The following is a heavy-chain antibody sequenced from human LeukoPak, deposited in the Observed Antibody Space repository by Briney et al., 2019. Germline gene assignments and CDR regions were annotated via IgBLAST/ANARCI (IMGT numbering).Heavy chain of an antibody. CDR3: AKSYSTYCSSTSCVDAFDT. CDR1: GGSINNHY. J-gene: IGHJ3*02. CDR2: ISWNSGSI. Sequence: LSLTCIVSGGSINNHYWTWIRQTPGKGLEWVSGISWNSGSIGYADSVKGRFTISRDNAKNSLYLQMNSLRAEDTALYYCAKSYSTYCSSTSCVDAFDTWGQGTMVTVSS. D-gene: IGHD2-2*01. V-gene: IGHV3-9*01.